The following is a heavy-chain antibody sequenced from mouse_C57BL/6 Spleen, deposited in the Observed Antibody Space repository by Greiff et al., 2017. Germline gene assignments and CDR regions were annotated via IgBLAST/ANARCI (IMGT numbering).Heavy chain of an antibody. CDR1: GYTFTSYD. D-gene: IGHD2-4*01. CDR3: AREDYDGTFDY. CDR2: ISPRDCST. J-gene: IGHJ2*01. Sequence: QVQLQQSGPELVKPGASVTLSCKASGYTFTSYDITWVKQRPGQGLDWIGYISPRDCSTKYDEKFKGKATLTVDTSSSTAYMELHSLTSEDSAVYVCAREDYDGTFDYWGQGTTLTVSS. V-gene: IGHV1-85*01.